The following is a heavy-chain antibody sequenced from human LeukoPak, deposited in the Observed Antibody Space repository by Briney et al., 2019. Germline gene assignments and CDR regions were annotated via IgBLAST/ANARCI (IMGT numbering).Heavy chain of an antibody. CDR3: ARFEVVVGSTQDF. V-gene: IGHV4-34*01. J-gene: IGHJ4*02. Sequence: SETLSLTCALYGGSFSSYYWNWIRQAPGKGLEWIAEINHSGGTNYNPSLKSRVTISVDRSKNQFSLKLSSVTAADTAVYYCARFEVVVGSTQDFWGQGTLVTVSS. CDR1: GGSFSSYY. CDR2: INHSGGT. D-gene: IGHD2-15*01.